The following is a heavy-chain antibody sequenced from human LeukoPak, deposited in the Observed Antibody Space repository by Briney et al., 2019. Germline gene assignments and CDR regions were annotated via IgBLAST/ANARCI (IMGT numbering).Heavy chain of an antibody. Sequence: PSETLSLTCTVSGGSISSYYWSWIRQPPGKGLEWIGYIYYSGSTNYNPSLKSRVTISVDMSKNQFSLQLSSVTAADTAVYYCARDYLYSYGQSLFDYWGQGTLATVSS. J-gene: IGHJ4*02. CDR3: ARDYLYSYGQSLFDY. D-gene: IGHD5-18*01. CDR1: GGSISSYY. CDR2: IYYSGST. V-gene: IGHV4-59*01.